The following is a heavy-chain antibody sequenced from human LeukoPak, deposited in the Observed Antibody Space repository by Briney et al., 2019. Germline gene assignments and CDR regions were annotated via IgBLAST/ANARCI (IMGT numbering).Heavy chain of an antibody. CDR2: ISGSGGST. V-gene: IGHV3-23*01. CDR1: RFTFSSYA. CDR3: AGDDISGYFFDF. Sequence: GGSLRLSCAASRFTFSSYAMSWVRQAPGKRLEWVSAISGSGGSTYYADSVKGRFTISRDNAKNSLYLQMNSLRAEDTAMYFCAGDDISGYFFDFWGQRTLVTVSS. J-gene: IGHJ4*02. D-gene: IGHD3-22*01.